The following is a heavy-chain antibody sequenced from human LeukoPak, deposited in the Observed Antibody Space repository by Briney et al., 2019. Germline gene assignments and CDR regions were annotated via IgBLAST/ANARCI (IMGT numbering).Heavy chain of an antibody. V-gene: IGHV4-4*07. CDR3: ARDPGRGANWFDP. CDR1: GGSLSGYH. J-gene: IGHJ5*02. CDR2: IHTSGST. Sequence: PSETLSLTCTVSGGSLSGYHWSWIRQPAGKGLEWLGRIHTSGSTSYNPSLNSRVTMSVDTSKNQFSLKLNSVTAADTAIYYCARDPGRGANWFDPWGQGTLVTVSS.